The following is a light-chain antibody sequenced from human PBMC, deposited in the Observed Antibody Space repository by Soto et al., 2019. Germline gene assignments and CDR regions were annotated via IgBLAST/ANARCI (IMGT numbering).Light chain of an antibody. V-gene: IGLV2-14*01. CDR3: SSYANSDTVI. CDR1: SSDVGTYNF. Sequence: QSVLTQPASVSGSPGQSITISCTGTSSDVGTYNFVSWYRQHPVKAPILIIFDVSSRPSGSSNRFSGSKSGNTASLTISGVQAEDVADYYCSSYANSDTVIFGGGTQLPVL. CDR2: DVS. J-gene: IGLJ2*01.